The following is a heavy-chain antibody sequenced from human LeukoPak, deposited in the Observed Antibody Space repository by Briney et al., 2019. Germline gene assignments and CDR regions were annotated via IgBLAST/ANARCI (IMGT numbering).Heavy chain of an antibody. V-gene: IGHV1-46*01. Sequence: GASVKVSCKASGYTFTSYYMHWVRQAPGQGLEWMGIINPSGGSTSYAQKFQGRVTMTRDMSTSTVYMELSSLRSEDTAVYYCARGLGLAAAGTVYFDYWGQGTLVTVSS. CDR3: ARGLGLAAAGTVYFDY. D-gene: IGHD6-13*01. CDR1: GYTFTSYY. J-gene: IGHJ4*02. CDR2: INPSGGST.